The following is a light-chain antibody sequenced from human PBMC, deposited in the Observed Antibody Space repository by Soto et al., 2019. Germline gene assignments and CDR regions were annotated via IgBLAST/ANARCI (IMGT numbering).Light chain of an antibody. Sequence: DIVMTQSPATLSVSPGERVTLSCRASQSVASNLARYQQKPGQAPRLLVFRPSSRAPGIPARFSGSGSGTESTLVISSLQSEDVAVYRCQQYFIWPPTFTVGQGTKLEIK. J-gene: IGKJ2*01. V-gene: IGKV3-15*01. CDR2: RPS. CDR3: QQYFIWPPTFT. CDR1: QSVASN.